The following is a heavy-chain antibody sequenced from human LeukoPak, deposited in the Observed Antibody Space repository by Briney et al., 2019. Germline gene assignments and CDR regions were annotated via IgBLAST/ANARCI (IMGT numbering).Heavy chain of an antibody. V-gene: IGHV3-33*01. J-gene: IGHJ4*02. Sequence: PGGSLRLSCAASGFTFSSYGMHWVRQAPGKGLEWVAVIWYDGSNKYYADSVKGRFTISRDNSKNTLYLQMNSLRAEDTAVYYCARDPGPPRLDYWGQGTLVTVSP. CDR2: IWYDGSNK. CDR3: ARDPGPPRLDY. CDR1: GFTFSSYG.